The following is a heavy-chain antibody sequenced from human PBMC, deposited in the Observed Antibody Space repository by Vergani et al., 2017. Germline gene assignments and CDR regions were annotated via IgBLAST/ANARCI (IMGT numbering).Heavy chain of an antibody. CDR3: ARDRQWLTYDY. CDR1: GGSISSYY. J-gene: IGHJ4*02. V-gene: IGHV4-59*01. D-gene: IGHD6-19*01. CDR2: IYYSGST. Sequence: QVQLQQWGAGLLKPSETLSLTCTVSGGSISSYYWSWIRQPPGKGLEWIGYIYYSGSTNYNPSLKSRVTISVDTSKNQFSLKLSSVTAADTAVYYCARDRQWLTYDYWGQGTLVTVSS.